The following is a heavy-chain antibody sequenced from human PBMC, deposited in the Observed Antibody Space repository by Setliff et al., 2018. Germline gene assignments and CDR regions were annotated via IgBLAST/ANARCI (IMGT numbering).Heavy chain of an antibody. CDR2: INWNGGST. D-gene: IGHD6-19*01. CDR3: ARYSSGWTGGASDI. Sequence: GESLTLSCAASGFTFDDYGMSWVRQAPGKGLEWVSGINWNGGSTGYAGSVKGRFTISGDNAKNSLYRQMNSLRVEDTALYYCARYSSGWTGGASDIWGQGTMVTVSS. J-gene: IGHJ3*02. CDR1: GFTFDDYG. V-gene: IGHV3-20*04.